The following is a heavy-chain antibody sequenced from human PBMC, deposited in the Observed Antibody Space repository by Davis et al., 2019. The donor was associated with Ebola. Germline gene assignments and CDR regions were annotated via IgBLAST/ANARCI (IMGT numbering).Heavy chain of an antibody. Sequence: GESLKISCVASGFSFSRYDMNWVRQAPGKGLEWVSYISTGRTTLKYADSVKGRFTISRDNAKNSLYLQMNSLRDEDTAVYFCARVKQWLFYAMDVWGQGTTVTVSS. CDR3: ARVKQWLFYAMDV. J-gene: IGHJ6*02. CDR2: ISTGRTTL. CDR1: GFSFSRYD. V-gene: IGHV3-48*02. D-gene: IGHD6-19*01.